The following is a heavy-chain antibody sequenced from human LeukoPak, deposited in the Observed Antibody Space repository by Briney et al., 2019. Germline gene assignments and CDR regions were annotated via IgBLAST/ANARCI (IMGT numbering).Heavy chain of an antibody. D-gene: IGHD3-22*01. V-gene: IGHV1-2*02. CDR2: INPNSGGT. Sequence: ASVKVSCKASGYTFTGYYMHWVRQAPGQGLEWMGWINPNSGGTNYAQKFQGRVTMTRDTSISTAYMEPSRLRSDDTAVYYCARAGDYYDSSGYQFYFDYWGQGTLVTVSS. J-gene: IGHJ4*02. CDR1: GYTFTGYY. CDR3: ARAGDYYDSSGYQFYFDY.